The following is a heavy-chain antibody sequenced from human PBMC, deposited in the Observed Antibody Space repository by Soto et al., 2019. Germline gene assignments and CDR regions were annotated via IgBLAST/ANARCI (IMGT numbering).Heavy chain of an antibody. J-gene: IGHJ6*02. CDR1: RGTFSSYS. CDR3: ARRKDIVAVPAAKQYYSYGMDV. CDR2: IIPIFGTA. D-gene: IGHD2-2*01. Sequence: SVKLTSKASRGTFSSYSISWLRQAPGQGLEWMGGIIPIFGTANYAQKFQGRVTITADESTSTAYMELSSLRSEDTAVYYCARRKDIVAVPAAKQYYSYGMDVWGQGTTVTGSS. V-gene: IGHV1-69*13.